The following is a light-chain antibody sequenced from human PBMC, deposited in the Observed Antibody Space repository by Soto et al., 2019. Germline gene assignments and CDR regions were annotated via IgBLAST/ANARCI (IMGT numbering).Light chain of an antibody. CDR1: QGISSY. Sequence: AIRMTQSPSSLSASTGDRVTITCRASQGISSYLAWYQQKPGKAPKLLLYAASTLQSGVPSRFSGSGSGTDFTLTISCLQSEDFGTYYCQQYDSYPYTFGQGTKLEIK. CDR2: AAS. V-gene: IGKV1-8*01. J-gene: IGKJ2*01. CDR3: QQYDSYPYT.